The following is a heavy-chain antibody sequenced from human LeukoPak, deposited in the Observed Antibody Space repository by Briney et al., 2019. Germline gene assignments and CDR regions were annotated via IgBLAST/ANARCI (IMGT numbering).Heavy chain of an antibody. CDR1: GGSFSGYY. CDR2: INHSGST. Sequence: SETLSLTCAVYGGSFSGYYWSWIRQPPGKGLDWIGEINHSGSTNYNPSLKSRVTISVDTSKNQFSLKLSSVTAADTAVYYCAIYCSSTSCSNDYWGQGTLVTVSS. J-gene: IGHJ4*02. CDR3: AIYCSSTSCSNDY. V-gene: IGHV4-34*01. D-gene: IGHD2-2*01.